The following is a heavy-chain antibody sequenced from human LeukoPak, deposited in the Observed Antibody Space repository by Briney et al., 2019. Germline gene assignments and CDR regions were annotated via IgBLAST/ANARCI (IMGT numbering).Heavy chain of an antibody. V-gene: IGHV4-39*07. CDR1: GASITIGAESYH. D-gene: IGHD3-22*01. Sequence: PSATLSLTCTVSGASITIGAESYHWGWIRQPPGKGLEWIGTIYYTGIYNPSLESRVTSSLDTSKNQFSLKLSSVTAADTAVYYCARAQRSGYYYATFDYWGQGTLLTVSS. CDR2: IYYTGI. CDR3: ARAQRSGYYYATFDY. J-gene: IGHJ4*02.